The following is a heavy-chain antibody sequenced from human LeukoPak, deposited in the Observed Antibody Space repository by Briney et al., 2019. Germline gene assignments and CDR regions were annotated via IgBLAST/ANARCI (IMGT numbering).Heavy chain of an antibody. D-gene: IGHD7-27*01. CDR3: ARPPGDPWYFDL. CDR1: GGSISSYY. CDR2: IYYSGST. V-gene: IGHV4-59*08. Sequence: PSQTLSLTCTVSGGSISSYYWSWIRQPPGKGLEWIGYIYYSGSTNYNPSLKSRVTISVDTSKNQFSLKLSSVTAADTAVYYCARPPGDPWYFDLWGRGTLVTVSS. J-gene: IGHJ2*01.